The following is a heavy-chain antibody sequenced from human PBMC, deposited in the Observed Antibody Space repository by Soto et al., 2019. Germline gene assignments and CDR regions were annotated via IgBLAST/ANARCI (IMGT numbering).Heavy chain of an antibody. Sequence: QGQLVQSGPEVKKPGASVKVSCKASGYTFSRYGISWVRQAPGQGLEWMGWVSGYNGDTKYAQKVQGRVTMTIDTSTYTAYRELRSLTSDETAKYYCAKNGQPPYYYYGMDVWGQGTTVTVSS. CDR3: AKNGQPPYYYYGMDV. CDR2: VSGYNGDT. V-gene: IGHV1-18*01. J-gene: IGHJ6*02. D-gene: IGHD2-8*01. CDR1: GYTFSRYG.